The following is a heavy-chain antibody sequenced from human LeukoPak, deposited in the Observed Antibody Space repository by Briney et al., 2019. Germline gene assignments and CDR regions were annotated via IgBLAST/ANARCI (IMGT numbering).Heavy chain of an antibody. Sequence: SETLSLTCTVSGGSISSYYWSWIRQPPGKGLEWIGYIYYSGSTNYNPSLKSRVTISVDTSKNQFSLKVTSVTAADTAVYYCARETPAVRNNCFDPWGQGTLVTVSS. CDR1: GGSISSYY. D-gene: IGHD2-2*01. J-gene: IGHJ5*02. CDR3: ARETPAVRNNCFDP. V-gene: IGHV4-59*08. CDR2: IYYSGST.